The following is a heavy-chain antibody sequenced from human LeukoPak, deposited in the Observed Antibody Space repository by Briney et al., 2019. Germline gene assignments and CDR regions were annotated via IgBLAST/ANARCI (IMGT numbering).Heavy chain of an antibody. V-gene: IGHV3-30*14. CDR3: ARDRSYGSGSYHSFDY. J-gene: IGHJ4*02. CDR1: GFTFSTYA. CDR2: IRYDGSNK. D-gene: IGHD3-10*01. Sequence: GGSLRLSCAASGFTFSTYAMHWVRQAPGKGLEWVAFIRYDGSNKYYADSVKGRFTISRDNSKNTLYLQMNSLRAEDTAVYYCARDRSYGSGSYHSFDYWGQGTLVTVSS.